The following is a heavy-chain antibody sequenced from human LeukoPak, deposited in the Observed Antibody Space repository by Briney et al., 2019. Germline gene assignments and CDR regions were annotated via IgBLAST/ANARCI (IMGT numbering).Heavy chain of an antibody. J-gene: IGHJ3*02. CDR2: IEYSGST. Sequence: PSETLSLTCTVSGGSINSSSFYWGWIRQPPGKGLEWLGSIEYSGSTYYNPSLKSRVTMSVDTSKNQFSLKLSSVTAADTAVYYCARGPGDYSSSWNVVFDIWGQGTMVTVSS. CDR3: ARGPGDYSSSWNVVFDI. CDR1: GGSINSSSFY. V-gene: IGHV4-39*07. D-gene: IGHD6-13*01.